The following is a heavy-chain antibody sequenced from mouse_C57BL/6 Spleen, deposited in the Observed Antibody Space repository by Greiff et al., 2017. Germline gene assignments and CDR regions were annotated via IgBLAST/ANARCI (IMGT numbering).Heavy chain of an antibody. CDR3: ARGFHYGSGGYAMDY. D-gene: IGHD1-1*01. J-gene: IGHJ4*01. CDR2: ISYDGSN. CDR1: GYSITSGYY. V-gene: IGHV3-6*01. Sequence: DVNLPPSGPGLVKPSQSLSLTCSVTGYSITSGYYWNWIRQFPGNKLEWMGYISYDGSNNYNPSLKNRISITRDTSKNQFFLKLNSVTTEDTATYYCARGFHYGSGGYAMDYWGQGTSVTVSS.